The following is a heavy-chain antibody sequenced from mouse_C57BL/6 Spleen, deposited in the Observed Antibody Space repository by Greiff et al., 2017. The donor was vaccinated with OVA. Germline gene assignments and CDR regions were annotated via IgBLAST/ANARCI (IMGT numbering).Heavy chain of an antibody. J-gene: IGHJ3*01. CDR1: GYSFTDYN. D-gene: IGHD2-4*01. V-gene: IGHV1-39*01. CDR3: AREKGIYYDYDAWFAY. CDR2: INPNYGTT. Sequence: VQLKESGPELVKPGASVKISCKASGYSFTDYNMNWVKQSNGKSLEWIGVINPNYGTTSYKQKFKGKATLTVDQSSSTAYMQLNSLTSEDSAVYYCAREKGIYYDYDAWFAYWGQGTLVTVSA.